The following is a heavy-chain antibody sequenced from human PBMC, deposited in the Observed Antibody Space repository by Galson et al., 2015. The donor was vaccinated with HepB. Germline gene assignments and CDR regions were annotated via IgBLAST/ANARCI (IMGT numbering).Heavy chain of an antibody. CDR3: ARRPIVVVPAAAATWGGFDP. V-gene: IGHV5-51*01. CDR2: IYPGDSDT. CDR1: GYSFTSYW. D-gene: IGHD2-2*01. Sequence: QSGAEVKKPGESLKISCKGSGYSFTSYWIGWVRQMPGKGLEWMGIIYPGDSDTRYSPSFQGQVTISADKSISTAYLQWSSLKASDTAMYYCARRPIVVVPAAAATWGGFDPWGQGTLVTVSS. J-gene: IGHJ5*02.